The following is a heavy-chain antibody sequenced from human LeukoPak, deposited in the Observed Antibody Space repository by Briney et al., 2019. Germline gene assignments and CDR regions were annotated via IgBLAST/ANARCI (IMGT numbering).Heavy chain of an antibody. V-gene: IGHV3-33*06. CDR3: AKDAQRGFDYSNSLDN. Sequence: QPGRSLRPSCATSGLTFSHYGIHWVSQDPRKWLGWVAVIWSDGSNRSYGDAVRGRFTISIDNFQRTVYLQMNSLRAEDTAVYYCAKDAQRGFDYSNSLDNWGQGTLVTVSS. J-gene: IGHJ4*02. D-gene: IGHD4-11*01. CDR2: IWSDGSNR. CDR1: GLTFSHYG.